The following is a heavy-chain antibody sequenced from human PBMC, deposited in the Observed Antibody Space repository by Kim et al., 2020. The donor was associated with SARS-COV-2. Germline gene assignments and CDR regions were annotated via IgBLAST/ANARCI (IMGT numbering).Heavy chain of an antibody. CDR3: ARRTALWSSSWYSYYYYMDV. CDR1: GYTFTSYG. CDR2: ISAYNGNT. J-gene: IGHJ6*03. Sequence: ASVKVSCKASGYTFTSYGISWVRQAPGQGLEWMGWISAYNGNTNYAQKLQGRVTMTTDTSTSTAYMELRSLRSDDTAVYYCARRTALWSSSWYSYYYYMDVWGKGTTVTVSS. V-gene: IGHV1-18*01. D-gene: IGHD6-13*01.